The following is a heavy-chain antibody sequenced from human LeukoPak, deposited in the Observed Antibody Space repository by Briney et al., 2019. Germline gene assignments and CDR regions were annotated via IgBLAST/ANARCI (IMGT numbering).Heavy chain of an antibody. J-gene: IGHJ4*02. D-gene: IGHD2-21*01. CDR1: GFTFSSYA. CDR2: ISGSGGST. V-gene: IGHV3-23*01. CDR3: AKGGSSSYLAYCGGDCYQLTPLDY. Sequence: PGGSLRLSCAASGFTFSSYAMSWVRQAPGKGLEWVSAISGSGGSTYYADSVKGRFTISRDNSKNTLYLQMNSLRAEDTAVYYCAKGGSSSYLAYCGGDCYQLTPLDYRGQGTLVTVSS.